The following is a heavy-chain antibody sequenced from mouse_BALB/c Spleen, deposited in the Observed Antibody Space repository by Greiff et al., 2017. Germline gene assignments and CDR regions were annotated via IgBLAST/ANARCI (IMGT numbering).Heavy chain of an antibody. D-gene: IGHD2-10*01. CDR3: ARGPAYYGKEKNFDY. Sequence: VQLQQSGAELVRPGVSVKISCKGSGYTFTDYAMHWVKQSHAKSLEWIGVISTYYGDASYNQKFKGKATMTVDKSSSTAYMELARLTSEDSAIYYCARGPAYYGKEKNFDYWGQGTTLTVSS. CDR1: GYTFTDYA. CDR2: ISTYYGDA. V-gene: IGHV1S137*01. J-gene: IGHJ2*01.